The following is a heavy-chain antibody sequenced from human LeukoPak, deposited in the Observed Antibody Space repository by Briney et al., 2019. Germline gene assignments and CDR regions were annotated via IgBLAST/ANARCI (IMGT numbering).Heavy chain of an antibody. CDR3: ARLGRLPQLWPSGWYYFDY. V-gene: IGHV5-51*01. D-gene: IGHD5-18*01. Sequence: GESLKISCRGSGCSFTSYWIGWVRQMPGKGLEWMGIIYPGDSDTRYSPSFQGQVTISADKSISTAYLQWSSLKASDTAMYYCARLGRLPQLWPSGWYYFDYWGQGTLVTVSS. CDR2: IYPGDSDT. CDR1: GCSFTSYW. J-gene: IGHJ4*02.